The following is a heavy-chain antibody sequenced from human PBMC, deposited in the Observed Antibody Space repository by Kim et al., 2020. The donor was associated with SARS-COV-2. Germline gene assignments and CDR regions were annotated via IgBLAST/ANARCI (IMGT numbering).Heavy chain of an antibody. CDR1: GGSISSYY. D-gene: IGHD4-17*01. J-gene: IGHJ4*02. CDR3: ARDRDGDYYFDY. V-gene: IGHV4-59*01. Sequence: SETLSLTCTVSGGSISSYYWSWIRQPPGKGLEWIGYIYYSGSTNYNPSLKSRVTISVDTSKNQFSLKLSSVTAADTAVYYCARDRDGDYYFDYWGQGTLVTVSS. CDR2: IYYSGST.